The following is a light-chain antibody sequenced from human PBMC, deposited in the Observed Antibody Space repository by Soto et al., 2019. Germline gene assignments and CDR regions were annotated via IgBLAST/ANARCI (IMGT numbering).Light chain of an antibody. Sequence: DIQMTQSPSTLSASVGDRVTITCRASQTISSWLAWYQQKPGQAPKLLIYKASSLESAVPSRFSGSGSGTEFTLTISGLQPDDFATYYCQHYGSSPPITFGQGTRLEIK. CDR3: QHYGSSPPIT. J-gene: IGKJ5*01. V-gene: IGKV1-5*03. CDR1: QTISSW. CDR2: KAS.